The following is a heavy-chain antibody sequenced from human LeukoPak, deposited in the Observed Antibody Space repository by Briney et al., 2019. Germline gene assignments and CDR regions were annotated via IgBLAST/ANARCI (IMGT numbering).Heavy chain of an antibody. CDR2: IYTSGST. V-gene: IGHV4-4*07. Sequence: PSETLSLTCTVSGGSISSYYWSWIRQPAGKELEWIGRIYTSGSTNYNPSLKSRVTISVDKSKNQFSLKLSSVTAADTAVYYCARGVVPAAIIPYYYMDVWGKGTTVTVSS. CDR1: GGSISSYY. CDR3: ARGVVPAAIIPYYYMDV. D-gene: IGHD2-2*01. J-gene: IGHJ6*03.